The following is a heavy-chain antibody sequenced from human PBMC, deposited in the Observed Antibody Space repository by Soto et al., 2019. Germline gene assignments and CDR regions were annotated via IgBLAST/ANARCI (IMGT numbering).Heavy chain of an antibody. D-gene: IGHD5-12*01. CDR2: IIPMFGIG. V-gene: IGHV1-69*01. J-gene: IGHJ6*02. CDR3: ASGYRENYYYAMDV. CDR1: GGSFSKYG. Sequence: QVQLVQSGAEVKMPGSSVRVSCKASGGSFSKYGISWVRQAPGQGLEWMGGIIPMFGIGNYAEKFLGRVTITADESTSTSHMELSSLRSEDTAVYFWASGYRENYYYAMDVWCQGTRVTVSS.